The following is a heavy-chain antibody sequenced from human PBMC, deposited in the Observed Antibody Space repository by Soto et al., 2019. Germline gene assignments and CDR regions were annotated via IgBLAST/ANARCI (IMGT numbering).Heavy chain of an antibody. V-gene: IGHV1-3*05. Sequence: QVQLVQSGAEEKKPGASVKVSCKASGYTFTSYAMNWVRQAPGQRLGWMGWITAGNGNTKYSQKFQGRVTITRDTSASTAYMELSSLRSEDTAVYYCAREQRDGYIFWFDPWGQGTLVTVSS. D-gene: IGHD3-3*02. J-gene: IGHJ5*02. CDR3: AREQRDGYIFWFDP. CDR2: ITAGNGNT. CDR1: GYTFTSYA.